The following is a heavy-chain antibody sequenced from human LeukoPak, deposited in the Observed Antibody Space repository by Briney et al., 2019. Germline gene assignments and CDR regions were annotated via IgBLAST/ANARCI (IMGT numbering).Heavy chain of an antibody. CDR1: GGSMSSYY. J-gene: IGHJ3*01. CDR3: ARHGPVVTATDAFDL. D-gene: IGHD2-21*02. CDR2: IYYSGST. V-gene: IGHV4-59*08. Sequence: SETLSLTCTVSGGSMSSYYWSWIRQPPGKGLEWIGYIYYSGSTNYNPSLKSRVTISVNTSKNQYCLRLNSVTAADTAVYYCARHGPVVTATDAFDLWGQGTMVKVSS.